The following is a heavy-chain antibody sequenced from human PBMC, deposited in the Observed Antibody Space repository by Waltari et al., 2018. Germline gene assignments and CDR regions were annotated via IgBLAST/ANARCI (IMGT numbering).Heavy chain of an antibody. CDR3: ARDFPRFREYSYGHFDY. D-gene: IGHD5-18*01. Sequence: VRQAPGKGLEWVSSISSSSSYIYYADSVKGRFTISRDNAKNSLYLQMNSLRAEDTAVYYCARDFPRFREYSYGHFDYWGQGTLVTVSS. CDR2: ISSSSSYI. V-gene: IGHV3-21*01. J-gene: IGHJ4*02.